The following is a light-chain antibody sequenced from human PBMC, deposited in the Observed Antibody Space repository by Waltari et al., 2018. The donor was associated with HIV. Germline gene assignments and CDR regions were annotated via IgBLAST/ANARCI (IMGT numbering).Light chain of an antibody. V-gene: IGLV4-69*01. CDR2: LSTNGSH. J-gene: IGLJ3*02. CDR1: SGHTNYA. Sequence: QVVLTQSPSASASLGASVKLTCTLSSGHTNYAIAWHQQQPEKGPRYLMRLSTNGSHTKGDGIPDRFSGSSSGAERYLTISSLQSEDEADYYCCSYAGTYTWVFGGGTKLTVL. CDR3: CSYAGTYTWV.